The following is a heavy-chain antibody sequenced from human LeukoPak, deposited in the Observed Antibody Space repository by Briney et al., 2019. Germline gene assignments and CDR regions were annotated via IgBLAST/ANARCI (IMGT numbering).Heavy chain of an antibody. J-gene: IGHJ4*02. CDR3: ARGLGYCSSTSCYYFDY. CDR1: GGSISSGDYY. D-gene: IGHD2-2*01. V-gene: IGHV4-30-4*08. CDR2: IYYSGST. Sequence: SEPLSLTCTVSGGSISSGDYYWSWIRQPPGKGLEWIGYIYYSGSTYYNPSLKSRVTMSVDTSKNQFSLKLGSVTAADTAVYYCARGLGYCSSTSCYYFDYWGQGTLVTVSS.